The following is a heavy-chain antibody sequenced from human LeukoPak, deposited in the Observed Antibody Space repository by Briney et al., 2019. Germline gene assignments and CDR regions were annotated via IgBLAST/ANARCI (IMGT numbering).Heavy chain of an antibody. CDR1: GGSISSYY. Sequence: SETLSLTCTVSGGSISSYYWSWIRQPPGKGLEWIGYIYYSGSTNYNPSLKSRVTISVDTSKNQFSLKLSSVTAADTAVYYCAGSYYYGSSSIDYWGQGTLVTVSS. CDR2: IYYSGST. CDR3: AGSYYYGSSSIDY. V-gene: IGHV4-59*01. J-gene: IGHJ4*02. D-gene: IGHD3-22*01.